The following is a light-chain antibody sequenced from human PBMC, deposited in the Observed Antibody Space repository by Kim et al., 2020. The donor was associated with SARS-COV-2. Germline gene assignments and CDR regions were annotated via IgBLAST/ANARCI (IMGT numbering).Light chain of an antibody. J-gene: IGKJ1*01. V-gene: IGKV1-27*01. CDR2: AAS. Sequence: ASVGDRVTITCRSSQCISIYLAWYQQKPEKVPKLLIYAASTLQSGVPSRFSGSGSGTDFTLTISSLQPEDVATYYCQKYSSAPRTFGQGTKVDIK. CDR3: QKYSSAPRT. CDR1: QCISIY.